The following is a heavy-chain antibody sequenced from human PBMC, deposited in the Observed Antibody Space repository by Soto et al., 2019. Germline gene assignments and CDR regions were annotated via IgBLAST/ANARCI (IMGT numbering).Heavy chain of an antibody. CDR3: ARGGSGTYLLDY. CDR1: GFTFSSHW. CDR2: INSDGSST. D-gene: IGHD3-10*01. V-gene: IGHV3-74*01. J-gene: IGHJ4*02. Sequence: EVQLVESGGGLVQPGGSLRLSCAASGFTFSSHWLHWVRQAPGKGLVWVSRINSDGSSTNYADSVKGQFTISRDNGKNTVYLQVNSLRAEDTAVYYCARGGSGTYLLDYWGQGTLVTVSS.